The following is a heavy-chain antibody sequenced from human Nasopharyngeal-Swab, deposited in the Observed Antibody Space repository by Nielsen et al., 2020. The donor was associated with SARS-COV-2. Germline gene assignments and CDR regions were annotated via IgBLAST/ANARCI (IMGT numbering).Heavy chain of an antibody. CDR2: IVVGSGNT. CDR1: GFTFTSSA. CDR3: ARDHRYCSSTSCYTYYYYGMDV. J-gene: IGHJ6*02. V-gene: IGHV1-58*02. Sequence: SVKVSCKASGFTFTSSAMQWVRQARGQRLEWIGWIVVGSGNTNYAQKFQEGVTITRDMSTSTAYMELSSLRSEDTAVYYCARDHRYCSSTSCYTYYYYGMDVWGQGTTVTVSS. D-gene: IGHD2-2*02.